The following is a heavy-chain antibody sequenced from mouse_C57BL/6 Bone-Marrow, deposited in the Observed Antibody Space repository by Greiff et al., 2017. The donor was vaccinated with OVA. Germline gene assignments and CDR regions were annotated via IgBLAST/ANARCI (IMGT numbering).Heavy chain of an antibody. CDR1: GFTIKDDY. D-gene: IGHD2-2*01. Sequence: VQLQQSGAELVRPGASVKLSCTASGFTIKDDYMHWVKQRPEQGLEWIGWIDPENGDTEYASKFQGKATITADTSSNTAYLQLSSLTSEDTAVYYCTTLDLLWPRRGFAYWGQGTLVTVSA. CDR3: TTLDLLWPRRGFAY. CDR2: IDPENGDT. J-gene: IGHJ3*01. V-gene: IGHV14-4*01.